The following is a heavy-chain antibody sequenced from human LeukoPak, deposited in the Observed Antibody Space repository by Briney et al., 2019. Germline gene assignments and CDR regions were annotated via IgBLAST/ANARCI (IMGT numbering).Heavy chain of an antibody. Sequence: SETLSLTCAVYGGSFSGYYWSWIRQPPGKGLEWIGEINHSGSTNYNPSLKSRVTISVDTSKNQFSLKLSPVTAADTAVYYCARHSTRGLQLKSWGQGTLVTVSS. CDR2: INHSGST. CDR3: ARHSTRGLQLKS. D-gene: IGHD5-24*01. J-gene: IGHJ5*02. CDR1: GGSFSGYY. V-gene: IGHV4-34*01.